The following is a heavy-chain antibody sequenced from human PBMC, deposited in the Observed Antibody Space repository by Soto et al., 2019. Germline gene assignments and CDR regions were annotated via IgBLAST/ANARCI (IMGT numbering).Heavy chain of an antibody. Sequence: PSEALSLTCAVHRGSFNAYSWTWLRQPPGEGVEWIGELDHSGSTTYNPSLKRRIIMSVDTSKNQFSLIVSSMTAADTPVYYCARGLRYFGMDVWGQGTTVTDSS. J-gene: IGHJ6*02. V-gene: IGHV4-34*01. CDR2: LDHSGST. CDR3: ARGLRYFGMDV. CDR1: RGSFNAYS.